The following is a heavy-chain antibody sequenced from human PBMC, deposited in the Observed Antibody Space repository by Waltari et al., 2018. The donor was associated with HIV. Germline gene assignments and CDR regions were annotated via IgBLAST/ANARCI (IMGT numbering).Heavy chain of an antibody. CDR3: VRDLSPMGKSGWYDS. CDR1: GFSFTTYA. J-gene: IGHJ1*01. D-gene: IGHD6-19*01. V-gene: IGHV1-18*04. Sequence: QVRLVPSGAQVKKPEASVTVSCKASGFSFTTYAFSWVRQAPGQGLEWMGWIHTYTGNTDSAENFQGRVTMTRDTFTNTIYMELTTLKSDDSAIYYCVRDLSPMGKSGWYDSWGQGTVVTVSS. CDR2: IHTYTGNT.